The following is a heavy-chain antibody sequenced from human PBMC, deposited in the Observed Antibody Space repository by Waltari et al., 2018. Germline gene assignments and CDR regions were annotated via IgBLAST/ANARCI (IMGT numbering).Heavy chain of an antibody. D-gene: IGHD6-6*01. CDR2: IKQDGSEK. V-gene: IGHV3-7*01. CDR1: GFTFSSYW. CDR3: ARDQMAIAARPGAAFDI. J-gene: IGHJ3*02. Sequence: EVQLVESGGGLVQPGGSLRLSCAASGFTFSSYWMSWVRQPPGKGLEWVANIKQDGSEKYYVDSVKGRFTISRDNAKNSLYLQMNSLRAEDTAVYYCARDQMAIAARPGAAFDIWGQGTMVTVSS.